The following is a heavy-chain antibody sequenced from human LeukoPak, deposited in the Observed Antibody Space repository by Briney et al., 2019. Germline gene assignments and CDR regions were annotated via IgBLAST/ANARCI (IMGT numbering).Heavy chain of an antibody. CDR1: GFTFSSYD. Sequence: SGGSLRLSCSASGFTFSSYDMHWVRQATGKGLEWVSAIGTAGDTYYPGSVKGRFTISRENAKNFLYLQMNSLRAGDTAVYYCARGVAISGQDWYFDLWGRGTLVTVSS. J-gene: IGHJ2*01. D-gene: IGHD2-15*01. CDR2: IGTAGDT. CDR3: ARGVAISGQDWYFDL. V-gene: IGHV3-13*01.